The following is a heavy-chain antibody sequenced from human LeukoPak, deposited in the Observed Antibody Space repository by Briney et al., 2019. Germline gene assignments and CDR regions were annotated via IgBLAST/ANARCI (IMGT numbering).Heavy chain of an antibody. Sequence: PSETLSLTCTVSGGSISSYYWSWIRQPPGKGLEWIGYIYYSGSTNYNPSLKSRVTISVDTSKNQFSLKLSSVTAADTAVYYCAREWGENYFDYWGQGTLVTVSS. V-gene: IGHV4-59*01. D-gene: IGHD3-16*01. CDR1: GGSISSYY. CDR2: IYYSGST. CDR3: AREWGENYFDY. J-gene: IGHJ4*02.